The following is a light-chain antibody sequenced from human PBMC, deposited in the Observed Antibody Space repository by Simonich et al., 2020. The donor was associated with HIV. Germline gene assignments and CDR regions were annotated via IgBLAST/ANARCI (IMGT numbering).Light chain of an antibody. CDR3: SSYVGTKKV. J-gene: IGLJ2*01. Sequence: QSALTQPRSVSGSPGQSVTISCTGTNSDVGGYNYVSWYQQHPGKAPKLIIYDVSKRPSGVPERFSGSKSGSTASLTISGLQAEDEADYYCSSYVGTKKVFGGGTKLTVL. CDR1: NSDVGGYNY. V-gene: IGLV2-11*01. CDR2: DVS.